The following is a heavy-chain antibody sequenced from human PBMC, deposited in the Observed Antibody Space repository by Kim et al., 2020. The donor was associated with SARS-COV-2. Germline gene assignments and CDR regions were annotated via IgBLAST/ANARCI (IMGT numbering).Heavy chain of an antibody. J-gene: IGHJ3*02. CDR3: AREGPYLAYCGGDCYRYAFDI. D-gene: IGHD2-21*02. CDR2: IYYSGST. Sequence: SETLSLTCTVSGGSISSYYWSWIRQPPGKGLEWIGYIYYSGSTNYNPSLKSRVTISVDTSKNQFSLKLSSVTAADTAVYYCAREGPYLAYCGGDCYRYAFDIWGQGTMVTVSS. CDR1: GGSISSYY. V-gene: IGHV4-59*13.